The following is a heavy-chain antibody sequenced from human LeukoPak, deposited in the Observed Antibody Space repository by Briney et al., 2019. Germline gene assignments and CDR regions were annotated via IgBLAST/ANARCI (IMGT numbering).Heavy chain of an antibody. V-gene: IGHV4-59*01. D-gene: IGHD1-26*01. CDR3: AGGFSELLFDY. Sequence: SETLSLTCTVSGGSISSYYWSWIRQPPGKGLEWIGYIYYSGSTNYNPSLKSRVAISVDTSKNQFSLKLSSVTAADTAVYYCAGGFSELLFDYWGQGTLVTVSS. J-gene: IGHJ4*02. CDR2: IYYSGST. CDR1: GGSISSYY.